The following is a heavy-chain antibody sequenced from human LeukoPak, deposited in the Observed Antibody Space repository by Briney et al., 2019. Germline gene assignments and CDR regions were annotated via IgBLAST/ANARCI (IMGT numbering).Heavy chain of an antibody. CDR3: ARHSSATDPLDY. CDR1: GYSFSSSW. CDR2: IYPGDSDT. D-gene: IGHD3-22*01. Sequence: GXSLKISCKGSGYSFSSSWIGWVRQMPGKGLEWMGVIYPGDSDTRYSPSFEGQVTISVDKSINTAYLQWSSLKASDTAMYYCARHSSATDPLDYWGQGTLVTVSS. J-gene: IGHJ4*02. V-gene: IGHV5-51*01.